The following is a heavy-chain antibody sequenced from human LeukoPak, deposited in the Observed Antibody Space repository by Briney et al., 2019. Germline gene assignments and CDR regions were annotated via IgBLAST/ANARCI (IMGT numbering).Heavy chain of an antibody. J-gene: IGHJ4*02. CDR3: ARLSDLTMIDY. Sequence: PSETLSLTCTVSGGSISSDYWSWIRQPPGKGLEWIGYIYYSGSTNYNPSLKSRVTISVDTSKNQFSLKLSSVTAADTAVYYCARLSDLTMIDYWGQGTLVTVSS. CDR1: GGSISSDY. CDR2: IYYSGST. D-gene: IGHD3-22*01. V-gene: IGHV4-59*08.